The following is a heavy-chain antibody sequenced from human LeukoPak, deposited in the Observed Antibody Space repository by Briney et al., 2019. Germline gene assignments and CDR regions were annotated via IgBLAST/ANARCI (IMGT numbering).Heavy chain of an antibody. CDR3: ARARYGSGSYYDY. D-gene: IGHD3-10*01. J-gene: IGHJ4*02. CDR1: GGTFSSYA. CDR2: IIPIFGTA. Sequence: ASVKVSCKASGGTFSSYAISWVRQAPGQGLEWMGGIIPIFGTANYAQKFQGRVTITADESTSTVYMELSSLRSEDTAVYFCARARYGSGSYYDYWGQGTLVTVSS. V-gene: IGHV1-69*13.